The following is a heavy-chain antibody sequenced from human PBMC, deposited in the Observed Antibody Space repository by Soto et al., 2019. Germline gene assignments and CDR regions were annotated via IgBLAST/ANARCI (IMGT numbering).Heavy chain of an antibody. CDR2: IIPIFGTA. Sequence: ASLKVSCKASGGTFSSYAISWVRQAPGQGLEWMGGIIPIFGTANYAQKFQGRVTITADESTSTAYMELSSLRSEDTAVYYCARAYDFSPRVRVPYGMDVWGQGTTVTVYS. CDR1: GGTFSSYA. CDR3: ARAYDFSPRVRVPYGMDV. D-gene: IGHD3-3*01. J-gene: IGHJ6*02. V-gene: IGHV1-69*13.